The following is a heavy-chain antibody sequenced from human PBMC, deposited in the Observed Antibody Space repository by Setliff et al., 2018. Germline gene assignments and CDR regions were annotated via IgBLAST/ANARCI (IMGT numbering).Heavy chain of an antibody. CDR1: GGFISSGGYY. J-gene: IGHJ4*02. Sequence: PSETLSLTCTVSGGFISSGGYYWSWIRQHPGKGLEWIGYIYYSGSTYYNPSLKSRGTISVDTSKNQFSLKLSSVTAADTAVYYCARDNNPGYRGYWGRFDYWGQGTLVTVSS. V-gene: IGHV4-31*03. CDR3: ARDNNPGYRGYWGRFDY. CDR2: IYYSGST. D-gene: IGHD3-16*02.